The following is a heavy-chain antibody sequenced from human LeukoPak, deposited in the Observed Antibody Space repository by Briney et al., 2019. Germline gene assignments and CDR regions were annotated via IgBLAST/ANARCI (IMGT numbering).Heavy chain of an antibody. CDR2: IIPIFCTA. Sequence: SVKVFCKASGGTFSSYAISWVRQAPGQGLEGMGRIIPIFCTANYAQEFQGRVTITTDESTSTAYMELSSLRSEDTAVYYCANAAGGGAFDIWGQGTMVTVSS. V-gene: IGHV1-69*05. CDR3: ANAAGGGAFDI. D-gene: IGHD2-15*01. CDR1: GGTFSSYA. J-gene: IGHJ3*02.